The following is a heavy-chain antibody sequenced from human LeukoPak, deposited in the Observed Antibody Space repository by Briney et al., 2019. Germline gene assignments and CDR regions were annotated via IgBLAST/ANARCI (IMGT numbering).Heavy chain of an antibody. CDR3: ARDRIRFSSGWSWAFDY. D-gene: IGHD6-19*01. CDR2: ISAYNGNT. J-gene: IGHJ4*02. CDR1: GYTFTGYY. V-gene: IGHV1-18*04. Sequence: ASVKVSCKASGYTFTGYYMHWVRQAPGQGLEWMGWISAYNGNTNYAQKLQGRVTMTTDTSTSTAYMELRSLRSDDTAVYYCARDRIRFSSGWSWAFDYWGQGTLVTVSS.